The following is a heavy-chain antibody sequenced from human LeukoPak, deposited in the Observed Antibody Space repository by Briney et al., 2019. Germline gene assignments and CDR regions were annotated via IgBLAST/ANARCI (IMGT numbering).Heavy chain of an antibody. CDR2: ISSSSSYI. CDR1: GFTFSSYS. Sequence: GGSLRLSCAASGFTFSSYSMNWVRQAPGKGLEWVSSISSSSSYIYYADSVKGRFTISRDNAKNSLYLQMNSLRAEDTAVYYCARDFCSGGSCYTNWFDPWGRGTLSPSPQ. J-gene: IGHJ5*02. D-gene: IGHD2-15*01. V-gene: IGHV3-21*01. CDR3: ARDFCSGGSCYTNWFDP.